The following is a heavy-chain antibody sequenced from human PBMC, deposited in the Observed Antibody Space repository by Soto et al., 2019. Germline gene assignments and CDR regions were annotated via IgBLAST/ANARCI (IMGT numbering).Heavy chain of an antibody. V-gene: IGHV1-69*02. CDR1: GGTFSSYT. CDR3: ARGPRGYCSSTSCYGREYYYYYMDV. D-gene: IGHD2-2*01. J-gene: IGHJ6*03. Sequence: QVQLVQSGAEVKKPGSSVKVSCKASGGTFSSYTISWVRQAPGQGLEWMGRIIPILGIANYAQKFQGRVTITADKSTSTAYMEMSSLRSEDTAVYYCARGPRGYCSSTSCYGREYYYYYMDVWGEGATVTVSS. CDR2: IIPILGIA.